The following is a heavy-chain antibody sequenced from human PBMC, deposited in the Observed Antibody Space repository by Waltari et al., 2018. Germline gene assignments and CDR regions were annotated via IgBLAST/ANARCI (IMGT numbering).Heavy chain of an antibody. D-gene: IGHD7-27*01. CDR3: ATHKLGISQHYYHMGA. V-gene: IGHV1-69*12. J-gene: IGHJ6*03. CDR2: IIPIFGIP. Sequence: VQLVQSGAEVRTPGSSVKLSCTASRGPFRGYGISWVRLTPGQRLEWLGVIIPIFGIPDYSQKFQDRLTITADASTSTAYMELSSLTSEDTAIYFCATHKLGISQHYYHMGAWGKGTTVTISS. CDR1: RGPFRGYG.